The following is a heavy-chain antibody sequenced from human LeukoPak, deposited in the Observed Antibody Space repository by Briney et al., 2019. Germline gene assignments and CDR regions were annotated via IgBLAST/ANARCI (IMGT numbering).Heavy chain of an antibody. CDR1: GYTFTCYY. CDR2: INPKSGGT. CDR3: ARGGDYYDSSGYYDDAFDI. Sequence: GASVKASCKASGYTFTCYYIHWVRQAPGQGLEWMGWINPKSGGTNYAQKFQGRVTMTRDTSISTAYMELRRLRYDDTAVYYCARGGDYYDSSGYYDDAFDIWGQGTTVTVSS. J-gene: IGHJ3*02. V-gene: IGHV1-2*02. D-gene: IGHD3-22*01.